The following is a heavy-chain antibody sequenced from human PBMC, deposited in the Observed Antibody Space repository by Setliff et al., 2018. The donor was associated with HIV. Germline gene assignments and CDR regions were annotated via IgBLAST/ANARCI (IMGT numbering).Heavy chain of an antibody. Sequence: GSLRLSCAVSEFTFGNSIIAWVRQAPGKGLEWVSTISNIDGSTYFADSVKGRFTISGDSSKNTVYLQLNSLRAEDTAVYFCARDDRWVYNDYLDYWGQGTLVTVSS. V-gene: IGHV3-23*01. CDR2: ISNIDGST. J-gene: IGHJ4*02. CDR3: ARDDRWVYNDYLDY. D-gene: IGHD3-10*01. CDR1: EFTFGNSI.